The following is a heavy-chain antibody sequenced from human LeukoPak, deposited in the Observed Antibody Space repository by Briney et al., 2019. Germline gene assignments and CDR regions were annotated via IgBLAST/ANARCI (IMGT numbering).Heavy chain of an antibody. CDR1: GDFFSGYY. J-gene: IGHJ3*01. Sequence: SESLSLTCAVYGDFFSGYYWNWIRQPPGKWLEWIGEIHHRGSTTYNPSLKSRVTMSVDTSKTQFSLKIRSLTAADTAVYYCARGSLGLSAFDAWGQGTMVT. CDR2: IHHRGST. D-gene: IGHD7-27*01. V-gene: IGHV4-34*01. CDR3: ARGSLGLSAFDA.